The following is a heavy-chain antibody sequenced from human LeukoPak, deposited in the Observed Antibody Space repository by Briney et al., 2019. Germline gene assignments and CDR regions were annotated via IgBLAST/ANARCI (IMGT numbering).Heavy chain of an antibody. Sequence: GGSLRLFCAASGFXFSSYGISWVRQAPGKGREWVSVISGSGGSTYYADYVKGRLTISRDNSKNRLHLHMNSLRAEDTAVYYCAKDLGIAELYWGQGTLVTVSS. CDR3: AKDLGIAELY. J-gene: IGHJ4*02. D-gene: IGHD6-13*01. CDR2: ISGSGGST. CDR1: GFXFSSYG. V-gene: IGHV3-23*01.